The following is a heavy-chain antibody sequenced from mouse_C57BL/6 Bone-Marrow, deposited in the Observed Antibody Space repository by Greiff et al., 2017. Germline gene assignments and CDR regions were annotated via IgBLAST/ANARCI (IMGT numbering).Heavy chain of an antibody. CDR1: GFSLTSYG. Sequence: VQLQESGPGLVQPSQSLSITCTVSGFSLTSYGVHWVRQSPGKGLEWLGVIWSGGSTDYNAAFISRLSISKDNSKSQVFFKMNSLQADDTAIYYCARNSIYYDGFGLAYWGQGTLVTVSA. CDR2: IWSGGST. D-gene: IGHD2-4*01. CDR3: ARNSIYYDGFGLAY. J-gene: IGHJ3*01. V-gene: IGHV2-2*01.